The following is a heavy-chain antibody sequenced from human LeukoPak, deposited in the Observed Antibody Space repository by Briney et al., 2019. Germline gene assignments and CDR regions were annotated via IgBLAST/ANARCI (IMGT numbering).Heavy chain of an antibody. CDR2: IKPDGSDK. V-gene: IGHV3-7*01. J-gene: IGHJ4*02. D-gene: IGHD3-10*01. CDR3: ARGGHRQKEF. CDR1: GFIFSTYA. Sequence: GGSLRLSCATSGFIFSTYALSWVRQAPGKGLEWVAIIKPDGSDKYHVDSVKGRFTISRDNAKNSLYLQMSSLRAEDTAVYYCARGGHRQKEFWGQGTLVTVSS.